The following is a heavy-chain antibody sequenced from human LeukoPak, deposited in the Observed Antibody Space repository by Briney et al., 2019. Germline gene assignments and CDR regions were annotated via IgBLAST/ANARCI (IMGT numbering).Heavy chain of an antibody. CDR1: GGSFSGYY. J-gene: IGHJ6*03. V-gene: IGHV4-34*01. D-gene: IGHD3-10*01. CDR2: INHSGST. Sequence: SETLSLTCAVYGGSFSGYYWSWIRQPPGKGLEWIGEINHSGSTNYNPSLTSRVTISVDTSKNQFSLKLSSVTAADTAVYYCARSTRGSYYNYYYYYMDVWGKGTTVTISS. CDR3: ARSTRGSYYNYYYYYMDV.